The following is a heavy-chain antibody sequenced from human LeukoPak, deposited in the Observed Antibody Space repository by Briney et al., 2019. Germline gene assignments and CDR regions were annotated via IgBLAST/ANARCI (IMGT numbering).Heavy chain of an antibody. Sequence: GGSLRLSCAASGFTFSSYAMSWVRQPPGKGLEWVSAISGGGDSTYYADSVEGRFTISRDNSKNTLYLQLNSLRAEDTAVYYCARLEAVLGYSRRGCDYWGQGTLVTVSS. V-gene: IGHV3-23*01. CDR3: ARLEAVLGYSRRGCDY. CDR1: GFTFSSYA. CDR2: ISGGGDST. J-gene: IGHJ4*02. D-gene: IGHD3-10*01.